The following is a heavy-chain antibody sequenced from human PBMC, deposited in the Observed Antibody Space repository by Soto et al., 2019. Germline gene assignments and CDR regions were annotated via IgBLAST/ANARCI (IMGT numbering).Heavy chain of an antibody. D-gene: IGHD5-18*01. CDR2: ISWHSGIS. J-gene: IGHJ3*02. V-gene: IGHV3-9*01. CDR3: AKDIFVDMDMVSPGASDM. Sequence: EVQLVESGGGLVQPGWSLRLSCAATGFTFDDYAMHWVRQAPGKGLEWVATISWHSGISAYSDSVKGRSTISRDNAKKTLHRQMSSLKAEDTALYYCAKDIFVDMDMVSPGASDMLGQVTMGTVSS. CDR1: GFTFDDYA.